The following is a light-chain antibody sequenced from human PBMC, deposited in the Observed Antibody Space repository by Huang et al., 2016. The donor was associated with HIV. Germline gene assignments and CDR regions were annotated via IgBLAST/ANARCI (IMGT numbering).Light chain of an antibody. CDR2: ATS. CDR3: QQYQSIPWT. V-gene: IGKV1-NL1*01. Sequence: DIQMTQFPSCLSASVGDRVTITCRASQGLGNSLAWYQQKPDKPPSLLIYATSRLESGGPSRFSGSGSGTHYTLTITTLQPEDIASYYCQQYQSIPWTFGQGTKVEIK. CDR1: QGLGNS. J-gene: IGKJ1*01.